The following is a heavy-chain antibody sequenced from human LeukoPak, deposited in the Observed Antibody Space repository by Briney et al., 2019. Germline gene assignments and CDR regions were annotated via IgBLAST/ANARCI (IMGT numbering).Heavy chain of an antibody. Sequence: GGSLRLSCAASGFTFSDTWMHWVRQAPGEGQVRVSRIRSDGSDTRYAESVKGRFTISRDNAKNTLYLQMNSLRAEDTAVYYCAELGITMIGGVWGKGTTVTISS. CDR3: AELGITMIGGV. CDR2: IRSDGSDT. V-gene: IGHV3-74*01. CDR1: GFTFSDTW. J-gene: IGHJ6*04. D-gene: IGHD3-10*02.